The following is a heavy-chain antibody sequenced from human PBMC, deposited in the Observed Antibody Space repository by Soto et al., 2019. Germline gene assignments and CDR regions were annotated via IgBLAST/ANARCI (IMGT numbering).Heavy chain of an antibody. Sequence: GESLSLSCAASGFTFSSHAMSWVRQAPGKGLEWVSAISGSGGSTYYADSVKGRFTISRDNSKNTLYLQMNSLRAEDTAVYYCAKGIAAAGTWYYYYGMDVWGQGTTVTSP. CDR3: AKGIAAAGTWYYYYGMDV. V-gene: IGHV3-23*01. J-gene: IGHJ6*02. CDR1: GFTFSSHA. CDR2: ISGSGGST. D-gene: IGHD6-13*01.